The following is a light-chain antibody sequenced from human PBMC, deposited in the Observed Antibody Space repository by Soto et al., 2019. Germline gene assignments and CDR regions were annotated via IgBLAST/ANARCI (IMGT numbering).Light chain of an antibody. J-gene: IGLJ3*02. CDR2: GDT. Sequence: SYELTQPPSVSVAPGQTARITCEGHNIGSKSVHWYQLRPGQAPVVVVYGDTDRPSGIPERFSGSNSGNTATLTITRVEAGDGADYYCQVRDSSNDYLVFGGGTKLTVL. CDR1: NIGSKS. CDR3: QVRDSSNDYLV. V-gene: IGLV3-21*02.